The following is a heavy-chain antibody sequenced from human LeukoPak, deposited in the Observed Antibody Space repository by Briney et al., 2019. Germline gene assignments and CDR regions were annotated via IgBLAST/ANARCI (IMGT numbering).Heavy chain of an antibody. CDR2: IYPGDSDT. CDR3: ARRLYATSGYYLDY. V-gene: IGHV5-51*01. CDR1: GYTFTCYW. D-gene: IGHD3-22*01. J-gene: IGHJ4*02. Sequence: GESLKISCKASGYTFTCYWIGWVRQMPGEGMERRGIIYPGDSDTRYSPSFQGQVTISVDKSISTAYLQWNSLKGSDTAMYYCARRLYATSGYYLDYWGQGTLVTVSS.